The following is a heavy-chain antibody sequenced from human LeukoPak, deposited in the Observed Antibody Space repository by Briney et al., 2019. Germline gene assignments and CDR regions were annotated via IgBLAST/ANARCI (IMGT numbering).Heavy chain of an antibody. Sequence: GGSLRLSCTASGFTFSDYYMSWIRQAPAKGLEWVSHISRSASTKYYADSVKGRFTISRDNAKNSLYLQLNSLRAKDTAVYYCAREEDYYMDVWGKGTTVTVSS. CDR1: GFTFSDYY. CDR3: AREEDYYMDV. J-gene: IGHJ6*03. CDR2: ISRSASTK. V-gene: IGHV3-11*04.